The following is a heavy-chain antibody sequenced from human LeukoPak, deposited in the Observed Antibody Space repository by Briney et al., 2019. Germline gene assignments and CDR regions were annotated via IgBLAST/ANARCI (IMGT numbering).Heavy chain of an antibody. V-gene: IGHV3-23*01. D-gene: IGHD4-17*01. CDR3: ARDLTNGDYIFDY. CDR1: GFTFSSYD. Sequence: GGSLRLSCAASGFTFSSYDMNWVRQAPGKGLEWVSVIRGRSDSTYYADSVKGRFTISRDNSKNTLYLQMNSLRAEDTAVYYCARDLTNGDYIFDYWGQGTLVTVSS. J-gene: IGHJ4*02. CDR2: IRGRSDST.